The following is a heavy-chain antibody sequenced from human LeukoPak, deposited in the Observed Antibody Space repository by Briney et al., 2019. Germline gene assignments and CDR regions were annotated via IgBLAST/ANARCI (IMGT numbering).Heavy chain of an antibody. CDR1: GFTFSSYS. Sequence: GGSLRLSCAASGFTFSSYSMNWVRQAPGKGLEWVSSISSSSYIYYADSVKGRFTISRDNAKNSLYLQMNSLRAEDTAVYYCARGLYYDYVWGSYRFGYWGRGTLVTVSS. CDR3: ARGLYYDYVWGSYRFGY. V-gene: IGHV3-21*01. CDR2: ISSSSYI. J-gene: IGHJ4*02. D-gene: IGHD3-16*02.